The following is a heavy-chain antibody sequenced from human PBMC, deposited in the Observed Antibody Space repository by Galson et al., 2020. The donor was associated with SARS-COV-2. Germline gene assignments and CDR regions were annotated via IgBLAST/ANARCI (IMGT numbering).Heavy chain of an antibody. D-gene: IGHD6-13*01. CDR3: AKDPTSSWYLFDC. J-gene: IGHJ4*02. V-gene: IGHV3-23*01. CDR2: ISGSGGST. CDR1: GFTFSSYA. Sequence: GESLKISCAASGFTFSSYAMSWVRQAPGKGLEWVSAISGSGGSTYYADSVKGRFTISRDNSKNTLYLQMNSLRAEDTAVYYCAKDPTSSWYLFDCWGQGTLVTVSS.